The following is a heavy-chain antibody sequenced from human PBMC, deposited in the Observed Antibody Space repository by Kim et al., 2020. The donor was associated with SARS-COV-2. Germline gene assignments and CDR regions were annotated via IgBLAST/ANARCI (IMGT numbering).Heavy chain of an antibody. CDR1: GGSISSNNYC. Sequence: SETPSLSCTVSGGSISSNNYCWGWIRQPPGKGLEWIGNIYYSGSTYYNPSLKSRVTISVDTSKNQYSLKLTSVTAADTAMYYCASPPEHYDRSGRFDFWG. CDR3: ASPPEHYDRSGRFDF. D-gene: IGHD3-22*01. J-gene: IGHJ4*01. CDR2: IYYSGST. V-gene: IGHV4-39*01.